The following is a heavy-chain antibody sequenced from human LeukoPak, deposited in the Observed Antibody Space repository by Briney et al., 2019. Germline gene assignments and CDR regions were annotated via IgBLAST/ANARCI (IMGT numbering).Heavy chain of an antibody. D-gene: IGHD1-26*01. CDR3: ARRKVGGTGDY. J-gene: IGHJ4*02. Sequence: GGSLRLSCAASGFTFNHYGLSWVRQAPGKGLEWVSAVSGNGGSSFYADSVKGRFTISRDNSKNTLFLQVDSLRAEDSAIYYCARRKVGGTGDYWGQGTQVTVSS. V-gene: IGHV3-23*01. CDR2: VSGNGGSS. CDR1: GFTFNHYG.